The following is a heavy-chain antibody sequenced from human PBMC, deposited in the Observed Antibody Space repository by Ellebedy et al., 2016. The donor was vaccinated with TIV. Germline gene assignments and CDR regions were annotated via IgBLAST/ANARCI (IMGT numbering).Heavy chain of an antibody. D-gene: IGHD2-2*01. J-gene: IGHJ4*02. CDR2: ISDSDTI. V-gene: IGHV3-48*01. CDR3: ARDAMLWIFDS. CDR1: GFTFSSYS. Sequence: GESLKISCAASGFTFSSYSMNWVRQAPGKGLEWISYISDSDTIYYADSVRGRFTISRDKAKKSVYLRMNSLTVEDTAIYYCARDAMLWIFDSWGQGTLVTVSS.